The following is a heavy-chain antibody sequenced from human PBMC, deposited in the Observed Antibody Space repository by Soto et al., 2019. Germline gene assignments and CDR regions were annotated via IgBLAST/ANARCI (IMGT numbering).Heavy chain of an antibody. Sequence: PSETLSLTCTVSGAPISGFYWSWIRQPPGKELEWIGHVYYTGSTNYNSALKSRVTISLDTSKNQFSLSLSSVTTADTAVYYCAILRDGYTGVWFDPWGQGXLVPVYS. CDR2: VYYTGST. CDR1: GAPISGFY. CDR3: AILRDGYTGVWFDP. D-gene: IGHD5-12*01. J-gene: IGHJ5*02. V-gene: IGHV4-59*01.